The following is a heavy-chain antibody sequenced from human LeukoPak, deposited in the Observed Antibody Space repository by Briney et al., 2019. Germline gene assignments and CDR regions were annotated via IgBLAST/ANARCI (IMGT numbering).Heavy chain of an antibody. D-gene: IGHD2-15*01. CDR2: IYYSGST. V-gene: IGHV4-59*08. CDR1: GGSISSYY. CDR3: ARRGWYCSGGSCYYYFDY. J-gene: IGHJ4*02. Sequence: SETLSLTCTASGGSISSYYWSWIRQPPGKGLEWIGYIYYSGSTNYNPSLKSRVTISVDTSKNQFSLKLSSVTAADTAVYYCARRGWYCSGGSCYYYFDYWGQGTLVTVSS.